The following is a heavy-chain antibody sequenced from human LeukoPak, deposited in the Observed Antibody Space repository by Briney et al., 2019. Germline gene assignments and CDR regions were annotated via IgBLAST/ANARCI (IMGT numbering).Heavy chain of an antibody. CDR2: INDDGDST. CDR3: ARGGGGSYYEA. D-gene: IGHD1-26*01. CDR1: GFTFSNYY. Sequence: HPGGSLRLSCVVSGFTFSNYYMHWVRQAPGKGLMWVSRINDDGDSTNYADSVKGRFTISRDNARNTLFLQMNSLRAEDTAVYYCARGGGGSYYEAWGQGTLVTVSS. V-gene: IGHV3-74*01. J-gene: IGHJ5*02.